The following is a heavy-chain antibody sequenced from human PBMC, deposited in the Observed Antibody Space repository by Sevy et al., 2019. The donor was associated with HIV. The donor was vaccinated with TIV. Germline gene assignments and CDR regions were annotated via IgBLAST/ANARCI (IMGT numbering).Heavy chain of an antibody. CDR2: LSSSSSYI. CDR1: GFTFSSYS. J-gene: IGHJ3*02. D-gene: IGHD6-13*01. CDR3: ARDRPNGHSSSWPDAFDI. Sequence: GGSLRLTCAASGFTFSSYSMNWVRLAPGKGLEWVSSLSSSSSYIDYADSVKGRFTISRDNAKNSLYLQMNSLRAEDTAVYYCARDRPNGHSSSWPDAFDIWDQGTMVTVSS. V-gene: IGHV3-21*01.